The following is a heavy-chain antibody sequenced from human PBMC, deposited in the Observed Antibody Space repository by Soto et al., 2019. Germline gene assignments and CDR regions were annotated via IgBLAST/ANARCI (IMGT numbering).Heavy chain of an antibody. Sequence: VQLVESGGGVVQPGRSLRLSCAASGFTFSSYGMHWVRQAPGKGLEWVAVISYDGSNKYYADSVKGRFTISRDNSKNTLYLQMNSLRAEDTAVYYCAKVRVNYDILTGYYRDYWGQGTLVTVSS. CDR1: GFTFSSYG. D-gene: IGHD3-9*01. CDR2: ISYDGSNK. V-gene: IGHV3-30*18. J-gene: IGHJ4*02. CDR3: AKVRVNYDILTGYYRDY.